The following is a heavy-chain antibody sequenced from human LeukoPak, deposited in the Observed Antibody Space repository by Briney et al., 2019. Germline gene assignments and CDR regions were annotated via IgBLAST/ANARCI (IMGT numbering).Heavy chain of an antibody. J-gene: IGHJ6*03. CDR2: IGTAGDT. CDR1: GFTFSSYD. Sequence: GGSLRLSCAASGFTFSSYDMHWVRQATGKGLEWVSAIGTAGDTYYPGSVKGRFTISRENAKNSLYLQMNSLRAGDTAVYYCARAKGGYSSSFPYYYYYYMDVWGKGTTVTVSS. V-gene: IGHV3-13*01. CDR3: ARAKGGYSSSFPYYYYYYMDV. D-gene: IGHD6-6*01.